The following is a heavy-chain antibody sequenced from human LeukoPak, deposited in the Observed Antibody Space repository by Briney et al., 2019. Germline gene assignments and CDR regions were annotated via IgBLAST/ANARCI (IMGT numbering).Heavy chain of an antibody. V-gene: IGHV1-2*02. CDR2: INPNSGGT. CDR1: GYTFTGYY. D-gene: IGHD4-17*01. CDR3: ARDGATVTNDPYYYYYYMDV. Sequence: ASVKVSCKASGYTFTGYYMHWVRQAPGQGLEWMGWINPNSGGTNYAQKFQGRVTMTRDTSISTAYMELSRLRSDDTAVYYCARDGATVTNDPYYYYYYMDVWAKGPRSPSP. J-gene: IGHJ6*03.